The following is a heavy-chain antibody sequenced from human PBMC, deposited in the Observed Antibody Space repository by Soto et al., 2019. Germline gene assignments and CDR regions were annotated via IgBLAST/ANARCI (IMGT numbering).Heavy chain of an antibody. CDR2: IIPILGIA. Sequence: QVQLVQSGAEVKKPGSSVKVSCKASGGTFSSYTISWVRQAPGQGLEWMGRIIPILGIANYAQKFQGRVTITADKSTSTAYMELSSLRSEDTAVYYCARSPEGMADYYYYMDVWGKGTTVTVSS. CDR3: ARSPEGMADYYYYMDV. CDR1: GGTFSSYT. V-gene: IGHV1-69*02. D-gene: IGHD6-13*01. J-gene: IGHJ6*03.